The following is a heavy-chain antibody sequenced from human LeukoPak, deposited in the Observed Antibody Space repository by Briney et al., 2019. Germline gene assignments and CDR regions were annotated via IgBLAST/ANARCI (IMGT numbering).Heavy chain of an antibody. CDR1: GDSITSYN. Sequence: KPSETLSLTCTVSGDSITSYNWNWIRQPPGKGLEWIGYFSYSGSTNYNPSLKSRVTISVDTSKNQFSLKLTSVPAADTAVYYCAEDYFSSSWAAYCMDVWGQGTTVTVSS. J-gene: IGHJ6*02. V-gene: IGHV4-59*08. CDR2: FSYSGST. CDR3: AEDYFSSSWAAYCMDV. D-gene: IGHD6-13*01.